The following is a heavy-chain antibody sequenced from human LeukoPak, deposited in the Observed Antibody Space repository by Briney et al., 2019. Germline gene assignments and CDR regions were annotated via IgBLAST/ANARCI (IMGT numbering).Heavy chain of an antibody. J-gene: IGHJ3*02. CDR2: ISPNSGGT. Sequence: ASVKVSCKPSGYTFTGPYMHWVRRAPGQGLGGMGWISPNSGGTNYAQKFQGRVTMTRDTSISTTYMELSRLRSDDTAVYYCARDYYDSSGGALDIWGQGTMVTVSS. D-gene: IGHD3-22*01. CDR1: GYTFTGPY. V-gene: IGHV1-2*02. CDR3: ARDYYDSSGGALDI.